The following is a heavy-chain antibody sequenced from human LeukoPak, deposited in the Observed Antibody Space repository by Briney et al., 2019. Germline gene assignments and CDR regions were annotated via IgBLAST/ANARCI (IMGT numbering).Heavy chain of an antibody. D-gene: IGHD2-8*01. J-gene: IGHJ4*02. CDR2: IKSKTDGGTT. Sequence: GGSLRLSCAASGFTFSNAWMSWVRQAPGKGLEWVGRIKSKTDGGTTDYAAPVKGRFTISRDDSKNTLYLQMNGLKTEDTAVYYCTTEIVLMVYAIWWGQGTLVTVSS. CDR3: TTEIVLMVYAIW. V-gene: IGHV3-15*01. CDR1: GFTFSNAW.